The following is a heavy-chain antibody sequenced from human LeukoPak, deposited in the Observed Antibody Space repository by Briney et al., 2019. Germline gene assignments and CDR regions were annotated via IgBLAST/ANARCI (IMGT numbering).Heavy chain of an antibody. CDR3: ARDGIAAAEAYYYYMDV. J-gene: IGHJ6*03. V-gene: IGHV3-30*03. CDR2: ISYDGSNK. Sequence: GGSLRLSCAASGFTFSNYGMHWVRQAPGKGLEWVAVISYDGSNKYYADSVKGRFTISRDNSKNTLYLQMNSLRAEDTALYYCARDGIAAAEAYYYYMDVWGKGTTVTVSS. CDR1: GFTFSNYG. D-gene: IGHD6-13*01.